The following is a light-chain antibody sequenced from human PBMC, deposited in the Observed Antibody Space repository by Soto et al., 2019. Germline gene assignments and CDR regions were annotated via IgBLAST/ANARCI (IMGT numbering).Light chain of an antibody. J-gene: IGLJ1*01. CDR1: SSDVRSYNL. CDR3: SSSAGSNNYV. V-gene: IGLV2-8*01. Sequence: QSVQPQPASVSGSPGQPITISCTGTSSDVRSYNLVSWYQQHPGKAPKLMIYEVSKRPSGVPDRFSGSKSGNTASLTVSGLQAQAEADYYCSSSAGSNNYVFGTGTKVPVL. CDR2: EVS.